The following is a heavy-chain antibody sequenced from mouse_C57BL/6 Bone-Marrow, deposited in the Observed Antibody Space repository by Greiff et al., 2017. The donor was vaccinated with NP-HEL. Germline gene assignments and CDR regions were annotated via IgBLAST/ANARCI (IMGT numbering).Heavy chain of an antibody. V-gene: IGHV1-55*01. CDR1: GYTFTSYW. Sequence: VQLQQPGAELVKPGASVKMSCKASGYTFTSYWITWVKQRPGQGLEWIGDIYPGSGSTNYNEKFKSKATLTVDTSSSTAYMQLSSLTSEDSAVYYCARERYPLGYFDVWGTGTTVTVSS. CDR2: IYPGSGST. J-gene: IGHJ1*03. D-gene: IGHD1-1*01. CDR3: ARERYPLGYFDV.